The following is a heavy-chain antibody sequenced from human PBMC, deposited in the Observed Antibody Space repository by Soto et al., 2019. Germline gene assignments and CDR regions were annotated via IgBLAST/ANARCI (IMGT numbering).Heavy chain of an antibody. J-gene: IGHJ4*01. V-gene: IGHV4-31*03. Sequence: PSETLSLTCTVSGGSISSGGYYWSWIRQHPGKGLEWIGYIYYGGSYYYNPPLRSRATISGDTSKNQFSLKLSSVTAAETALYYWARGGYYYENSGQNAYDYWGQGILVTVSS. CDR2: IYYGGSY. CDR1: GGSISSGGYY. CDR3: ARGGYYYENSGQNAYDY. D-gene: IGHD3-22*01.